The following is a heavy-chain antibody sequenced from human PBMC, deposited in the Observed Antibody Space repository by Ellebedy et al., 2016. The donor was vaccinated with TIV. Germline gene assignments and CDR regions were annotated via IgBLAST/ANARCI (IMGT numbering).Heavy chain of an antibody. J-gene: IGHJ5*02. CDR1: GFTFGHYG. D-gene: IGHD3-10*01. Sequence: PGGSLRLSCAASGFTFGHYGMSWVRHAPGNWLECLSGTNWNAGSTGYPDSVKGRFSISRDNAKNSLYLEMNSLRVEDTAFYYCARAKDYFGSGSYNTNWFDPWGQGTLVTVSS. CDR2: TNWNAGST. V-gene: IGHV3-20*04. CDR3: ARAKDYFGSGSYNTNWFDP.